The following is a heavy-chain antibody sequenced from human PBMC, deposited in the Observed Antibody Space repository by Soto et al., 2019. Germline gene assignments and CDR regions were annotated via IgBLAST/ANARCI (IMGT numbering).Heavy chain of an antibody. CDR3: AGLSYGDSPRVVFEH. D-gene: IGHD4-17*01. J-gene: IGHJ5*02. CDR2: MNPNSGNT. CDR1: GYTFTRYD. Sequence: QVQLVQSWAEGRKPGASVKVSCKSSGYTFTRYDINWVRQATGHGREWMGWMNPNSGNTGYAQKFQSSVTMTRNTPISTAYMEVRSLRSEETAEYYCAGLSYGDSPRVVFEHWGQGTLVT. V-gene: IGHV1-8*01.